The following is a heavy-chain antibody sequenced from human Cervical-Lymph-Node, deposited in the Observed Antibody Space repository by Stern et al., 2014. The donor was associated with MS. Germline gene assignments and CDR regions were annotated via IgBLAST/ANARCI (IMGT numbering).Heavy chain of an antibody. D-gene: IGHD3-22*01. J-gene: IGHJ4*02. CDR2: IFPSDSAT. V-gene: IGHV5-51*01. CDR3: GREVALTAGLLGF. CDR1: GYIFFSYW. Sequence: VQLVKSGAEVKKPGESLKIACKGSGYIFFSYWIAWARQIPGEGLEWMGMIFPSDSATRYSPSFEGQVTISVDTSTSTAYLHWSSRKASDTARYYCGREVALTAGLLGFWGQGTQVIVS.